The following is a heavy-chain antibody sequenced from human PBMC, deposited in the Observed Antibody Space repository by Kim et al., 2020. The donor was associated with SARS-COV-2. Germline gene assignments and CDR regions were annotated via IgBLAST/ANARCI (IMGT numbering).Heavy chain of an antibody. D-gene: IGHD1-26*01. V-gene: IGHV1-69*04. Sequence: AQTFQGRVTITADKSTSTAYMELSSLRSEDTAVYYCARDRSGSYYGTSGYWGQGTLVTVSS. CDR3: ARDRSGSYYGTSGY. J-gene: IGHJ4*02.